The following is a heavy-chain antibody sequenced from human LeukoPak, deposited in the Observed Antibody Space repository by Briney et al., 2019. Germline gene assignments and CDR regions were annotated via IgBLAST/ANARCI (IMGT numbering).Heavy chain of an antibody. CDR2: ISSDGSNK. D-gene: IGHD3-22*01. CDR3: ANENYYDSSANVDY. V-gene: IGHV3-30*18. Sequence: GGSLRLSCAASGFTFSSYGMHWVRQASGKGLEWVAVISSDGSNKYYADSVKGRFTISRDNSKNTLYLQMNSLRAEDTALYYCANENYYDSSANVDYWGQGTLVTVSS. J-gene: IGHJ4*02. CDR1: GFTFSSYG.